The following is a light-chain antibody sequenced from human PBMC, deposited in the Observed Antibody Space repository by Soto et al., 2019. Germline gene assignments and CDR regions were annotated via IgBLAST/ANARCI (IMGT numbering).Light chain of an antibody. V-gene: IGKV1-5*03. CDR2: RAS. CDR1: QSISDY. J-gene: IGKJ1*01. CDR3: QQYDNNWT. Sequence: DIQMTQSPSTLSASVGDRVTITCRARQSISDYLAWYQQKPGKAPRLLIYRASTLQGGVPSRFSGSGSGTEFTRTISSLQPDDCATYYCQQYDNNWTFGQGTKVEIK.